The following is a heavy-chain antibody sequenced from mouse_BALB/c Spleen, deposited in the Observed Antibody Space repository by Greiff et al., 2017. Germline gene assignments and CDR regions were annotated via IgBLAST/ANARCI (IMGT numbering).Heavy chain of an antibody. J-gene: IGHJ4*01. CDR2: IRNKANGYTT. Sequence: EVQGVESGGGLVQPGGSLRLSCATSGFTFTDYYMSWVRQPPGKALEWLGFIRNKANGYTTEYSASVKGRFTISRDNSQSILYLQMNTLRAEDSATYYCARDMGGSDGNFPYYYAMDYWGQGTSVTVSS. CDR1: GFTFTDYY. CDR3: ARDMGGSDGNFPYYYAMDY. V-gene: IGHV7-3*02.